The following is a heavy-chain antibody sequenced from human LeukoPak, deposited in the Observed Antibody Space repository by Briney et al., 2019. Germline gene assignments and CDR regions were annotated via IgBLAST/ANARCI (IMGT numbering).Heavy chain of an antibody. J-gene: IGHJ5*02. CDR3: ARDVLRGIWFDP. D-gene: IGHD2-8*01. Sequence: SVKVSCKASGGTFSSYAISWVRQAPGQGLEWMGGIIPIFGTANYAQKFQGRVTITADTSTSTAYMELRSLRSDDTAVYYCARDVLRGIWFDPWGQGTLVTVSS. CDR1: GGTFSSYA. CDR2: IIPIFGTA. V-gene: IGHV1-69*06.